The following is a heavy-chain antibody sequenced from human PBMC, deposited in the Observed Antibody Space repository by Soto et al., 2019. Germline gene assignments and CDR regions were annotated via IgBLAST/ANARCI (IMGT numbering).Heavy chain of an antibody. CDR3: ARGFENVVVPAARENWFDP. CDR1: GGSISSGDYY. D-gene: IGHD2-2*01. V-gene: IGHV4-30-4*01. CDR2: IYYSGST. Sequence: LSLTCTVSGGSISSGDYYWSWIRQPPGKGLEWIGYIYYSGSTYYNPSLKSRVTISVDTSKNQFSLKLSSVTAADTAVYYCARGFENVVVPAARENWFDPWGQGTLVTVSS. J-gene: IGHJ5*02.